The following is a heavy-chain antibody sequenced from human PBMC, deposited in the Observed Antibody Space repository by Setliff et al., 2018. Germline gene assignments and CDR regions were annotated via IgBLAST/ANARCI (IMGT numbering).Heavy chain of an antibody. Sequence: PSETLSLTCSVSGASINRDYWNWIRQPPGKGLEWIGYIHYSGSTNYNPSLKSRVTISGDTSQNYFSLKLTSVTEADTAMYYCARSTVTQDFDYWGQGTLVTVSS. V-gene: IGHV4-59*01. CDR1: GASINRDY. J-gene: IGHJ4*02. CDR3: ARSTVTQDFDY. CDR2: IHYSGST. D-gene: IGHD4-17*01.